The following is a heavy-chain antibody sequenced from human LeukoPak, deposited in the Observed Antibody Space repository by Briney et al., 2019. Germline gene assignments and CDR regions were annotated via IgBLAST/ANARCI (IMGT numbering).Heavy chain of an antibody. CDR3: ARGLYYYYDTSGYLYY. CDR1: GFTFSSFG. Sequence: GGSLRLSCAASGFTFSSFGMHWVRQTPGEGLEWVSVIYSGGSTYYADSVKGRFTISRDNSKNTLYLQMNSLRAEDTAVYYCARGLYYYYDTSGYLYYWGQGTLVTVSS. V-gene: IGHV3-66*01. J-gene: IGHJ4*02. CDR2: IYSGGST. D-gene: IGHD3-22*01.